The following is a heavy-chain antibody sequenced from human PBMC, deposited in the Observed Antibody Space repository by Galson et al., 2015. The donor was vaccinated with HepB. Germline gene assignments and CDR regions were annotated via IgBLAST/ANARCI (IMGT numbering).Heavy chain of an antibody. Sequence: SLRLSCAASGFTFDDYAMHWVRQAPGKGLEWVSGISWNSGSIGYADSVKGRFTISRDNAKNSLYLQMNSLRAEDTALYYCAKAGSSVVYDSSGGDAFDIWGQGTMVTVSS. CDR3: AKAGSSVVYDSSGGDAFDI. J-gene: IGHJ3*02. D-gene: IGHD3-22*01. CDR1: GFTFDDYA. CDR2: ISWNSGSI. V-gene: IGHV3-9*01.